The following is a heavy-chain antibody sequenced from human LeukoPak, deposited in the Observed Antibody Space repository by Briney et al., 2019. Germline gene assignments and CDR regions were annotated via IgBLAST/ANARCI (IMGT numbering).Heavy chain of an antibody. J-gene: IGHJ4*02. CDR2: IGTAGDT. CDR3: PRTAYDILTGQPIFDY. Sequence: GGSLRLSCAASGFTFSSYDMHCVRQATGKGLELVSAIGTAGDTYYPGSVKGRFTISRENAKNSLYLQMNSLRAGDTAVYYWPRTAYDILTGQPIFDYWGQGTLVTVSS. CDR1: GFTFSSYD. V-gene: IGHV3-13*01. D-gene: IGHD3-9*01.